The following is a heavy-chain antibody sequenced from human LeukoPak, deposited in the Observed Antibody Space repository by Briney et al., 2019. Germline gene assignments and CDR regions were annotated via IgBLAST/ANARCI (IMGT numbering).Heavy chain of an antibody. Sequence: GESLKISCKGSGYSFTSYWIGWVRQMPGKGLEWMGIIYPGDSGSTYSPSFQGQVTISADKSISTAYLQWSSLKASDTAMYYCARHGAPLDYGDRYYFDYWGQGTLVTVSS. J-gene: IGHJ4*02. D-gene: IGHD4-17*01. CDR1: GYSFTSYW. CDR3: ARHGAPLDYGDRYYFDY. V-gene: IGHV5-51*01. CDR2: IYPGDSGS.